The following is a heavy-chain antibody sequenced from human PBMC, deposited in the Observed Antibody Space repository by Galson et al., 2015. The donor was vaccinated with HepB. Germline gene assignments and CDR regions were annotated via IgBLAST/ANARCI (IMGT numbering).Heavy chain of an antibody. CDR1: GLTFNNYV. J-gene: IGHJ6*02. Sequence: SLRLSCAASGLTFNNYVMSWVRQAPGKGLEWVAGPSGSADGTEYADSVRGRFTLSRDIPKNTLYLQMKSLRVEDTAVYYCAKHQPRRWAAAYYYGMDVWGQGTTVTVSS. V-gene: IGHV3-23*01. D-gene: IGHD4-23*01. CDR2: PSGSADGT. CDR3: AKHQPRRWAAAYYYGMDV.